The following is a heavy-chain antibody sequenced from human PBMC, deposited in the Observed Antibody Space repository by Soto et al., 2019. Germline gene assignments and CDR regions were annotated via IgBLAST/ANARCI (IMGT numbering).Heavy chain of an antibody. CDR1: GYTFTSYG. V-gene: IGHV1-8*01. CDR3: ARGFYSNLPYYYYMDV. CDR2: MNPNSGNT. Sequence: ASVKVCCKASGYTFTSYGINWVRQATGQGLERMGWMNPNSGNTGYAQKFQGRVTMTRNTSISTAYMELSSLRSEDTAVYYCARGFYSNLPYYYYMDVWGKGTTVTVSS. J-gene: IGHJ6*03. D-gene: IGHD4-4*01.